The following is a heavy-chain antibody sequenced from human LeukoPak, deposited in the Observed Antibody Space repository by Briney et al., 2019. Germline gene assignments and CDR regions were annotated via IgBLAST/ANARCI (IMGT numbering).Heavy chain of an antibody. V-gene: IGHV1-18*01. CDR1: GYTFTSYG. CDR2: ISAYNGNT. J-gene: IGHJ4*02. D-gene: IGHD3-3*01. CDR3: ARDLVQYYDFWNQFDY. Sequence: ASVKVSCKASGYTFTSYGISWVRQAPGQGLEWMGWISAYNGNTNYAQKLQGRVTITTDESTSTAYMELSSLRSEGTAVYYCARDLVQYYDFWNQFDYWGQGTLVTVSS.